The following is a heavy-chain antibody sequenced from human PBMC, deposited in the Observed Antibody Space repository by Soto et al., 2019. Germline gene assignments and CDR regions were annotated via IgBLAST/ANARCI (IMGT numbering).Heavy chain of an antibody. CDR3: ARVEAARRRFNWVDP. V-gene: IGHV1-8*01. D-gene: IGHD6-6*01. CDR2: MNPNSGNT. Sequence: ASVKVSCKASGYTFTSYDINWVRQATGQGLEWMGWMNPNSGNTGYAQKFQGRVTMTRNTSIGTAYMELSSLRSEDTAVYYCARVEAARRRFNWVDPWSQGTLVTVSS. J-gene: IGHJ5*02. CDR1: GYTFTSYD.